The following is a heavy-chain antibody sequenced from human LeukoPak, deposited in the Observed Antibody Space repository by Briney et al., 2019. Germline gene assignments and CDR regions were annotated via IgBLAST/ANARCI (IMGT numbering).Heavy chain of an antibody. Sequence: SETLSLTSAVSGGSISGRYWSSIRQPPGKGLEWIANWRYDGSPNYTPSLESRATISLDTSKNQFSLRLTSVTAADTAVYYCVVTEKWLAFDYWGQGILVTVSS. CDR2: WRYDGSP. CDR3: VVTEKWLAFDY. J-gene: IGHJ4*02. CDR1: GGSISGRY. V-gene: IGHV4-59*08. D-gene: IGHD6-19*01.